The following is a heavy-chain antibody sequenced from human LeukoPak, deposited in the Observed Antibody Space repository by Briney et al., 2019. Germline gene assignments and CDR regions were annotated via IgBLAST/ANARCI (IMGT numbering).Heavy chain of an antibody. Sequence: GGSLRLSCAASGFTFTTYWMGWVRQAPGKGLEWVANIKQDGSEQNYVDSVKGRFTISRDNAKNSLYLRMDSLRAEDTAVYYCATGYSSGWYFYFQYWGQGTLVTVSS. CDR1: GFTFTTYW. D-gene: IGHD6-19*01. J-gene: IGHJ1*01. CDR2: IKQDGSEQ. CDR3: ATGYSSGWYFYFQY. V-gene: IGHV3-7*01.